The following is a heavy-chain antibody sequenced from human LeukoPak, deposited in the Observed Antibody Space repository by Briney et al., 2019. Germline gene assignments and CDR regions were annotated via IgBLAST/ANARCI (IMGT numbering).Heavy chain of an antibody. CDR3: ARGNYYDSSGYYSYYYYYMDV. J-gene: IGHJ6*03. D-gene: IGHD3-22*01. CDR2: IKQDGSEK. V-gene: IGHV3-7*01. Sequence: GGSLRLSCAASGFTFSSYWMSWVRQAPGKGLEWVANIKQDGSEKNYVDSVKGRFTISRDNAKNSLYLQMNSLRAEDTAVYYCARGNYYDSSGYYSYYYYYMDVWGKGTTVTISS. CDR1: GFTFSSYW.